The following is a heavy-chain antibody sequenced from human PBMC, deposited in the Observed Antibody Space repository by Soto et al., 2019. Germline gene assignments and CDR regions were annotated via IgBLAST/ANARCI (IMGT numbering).Heavy chain of an antibody. V-gene: IGHV3-33*01. D-gene: IGHD7-27*01. CDR1: GFTFSSYD. CDR3: VRWGCSNSDY. Sequence: QVQLVESGGGVVQPGRSLRLSCVTSGFTFSSYDMHWVRQTPGKGLDWVAVVWVDGNIKYADSVKDRFNISRDNYNNTLYLQMDRLRVESTVVYYCVRWGCSNSDYWGQGTLVIVFS. CDR2: VWVDGNIK. J-gene: IGHJ4*02.